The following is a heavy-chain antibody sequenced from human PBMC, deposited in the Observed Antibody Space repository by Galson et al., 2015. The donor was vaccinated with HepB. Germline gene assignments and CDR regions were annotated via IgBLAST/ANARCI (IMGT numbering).Heavy chain of an antibody. Sequence: SVKVSCKASGYTFTGYYIHWARQAPGQGLEWMGWINPNTGGTNYAQKFQGRVTMTRDTSITTAYMELSRLTSDDTAVYYCARYLSPDWELDYWGQGTLVTVSS. CDR2: INPNTGGT. J-gene: IGHJ4*02. D-gene: IGHD3-9*01. V-gene: IGHV1-2*02. CDR3: ARYLSPDWELDY. CDR1: GYTFTGYY.